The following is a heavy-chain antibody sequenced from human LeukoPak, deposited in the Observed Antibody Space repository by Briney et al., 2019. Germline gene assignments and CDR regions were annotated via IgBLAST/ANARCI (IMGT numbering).Heavy chain of an antibody. CDR2: IKQDGSEQ. CDR3: AKVPRPSSGYYDSSGYWGWFDP. V-gene: IGHV3-7*01. D-gene: IGHD3-22*01. CDR1: GFIFSSYS. J-gene: IGHJ5*02. Sequence: GGSLRLSCAASGFIFSSYSMSWVRQAPGKGLEWVANIKQDGSEQYYVDSVKGRFTISRDNAKNSLYLQMNSLRAEDTAVYYCAKVPRPSSGYYDSSGYWGWFDPWGQGTLVTVSS.